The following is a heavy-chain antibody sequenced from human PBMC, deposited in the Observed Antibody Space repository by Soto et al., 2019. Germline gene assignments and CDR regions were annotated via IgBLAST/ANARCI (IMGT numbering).Heavy chain of an antibody. J-gene: IGHJ4*02. CDR1: GGTFSSYA. CDR2: IIPIFGTA. D-gene: IGHD3-22*01. CDR3: ARDGPGYDSSGYYAYYFDY. Sequence: GASVKVSCKASGGTFSSYAISWVRQAPGQGLEWVGGIIPIFGTANYAQKFQGRVTITADESTSTAYMELSSLRSEDTAVYYCARDGPGYDSSGYYAYYFDYWGQGTLVTVSS. V-gene: IGHV1-69*13.